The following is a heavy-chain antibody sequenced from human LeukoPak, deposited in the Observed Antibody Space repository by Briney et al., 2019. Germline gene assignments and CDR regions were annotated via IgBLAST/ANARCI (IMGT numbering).Heavy chain of an antibody. V-gene: IGHV4-39*07. J-gene: IGHJ4*02. CDR1: GGSISSSSYY. CDR3: ALSRVYYDILTGYYHDY. CDR2: IYYSGST. D-gene: IGHD3-9*01. Sequence: PSETLSLTCTVSGGSISSSSYYWGWIRQPPGKGLEWIGSIYYSGSTYYNPSLKSRVTISVDTSKNQFSLKLSSVTAADTAVYYCALSRVYYDILTGYYHDYWGQGTLVTVSS.